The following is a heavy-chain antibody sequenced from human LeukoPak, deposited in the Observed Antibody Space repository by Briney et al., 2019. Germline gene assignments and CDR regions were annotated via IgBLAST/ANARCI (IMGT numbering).Heavy chain of an antibody. CDR2: INWNGGST. CDR3: ARAGITMVRGANYYYYYYMDV. V-gene: IGHV3-20*04. Sequence: RPGGSLRLSCAASGFTFDDYGMSWVRQAPGKGLEWVSGINWNGGSTGYADSVKGRFTISRDNAKNSLYLQMNSLRAEDTALYYCARAGITMVRGANYYYYYYMDVWGKGTTVTVSS. CDR1: GFTFDDYG. D-gene: IGHD3-10*01. J-gene: IGHJ6*03.